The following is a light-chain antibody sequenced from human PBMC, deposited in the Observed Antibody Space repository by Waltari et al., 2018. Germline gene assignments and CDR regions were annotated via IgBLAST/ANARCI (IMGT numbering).Light chain of an antibody. CDR2: EVT. CDR1: SSDVGGYNH. V-gene: IGLV2-14*01. Sequence: QSALTQPASVSGSPRQSITISCTGTSSDVGGYNHVPWYQQQPGKAPKLFISEVTNRPSGVSNRFSGSKSGNTASLTISGLQAEDEAEYYCSSFTTSGTLVVFGGGTKLTVL. CDR3: SSFTTSGTLVV. J-gene: IGLJ2*01.